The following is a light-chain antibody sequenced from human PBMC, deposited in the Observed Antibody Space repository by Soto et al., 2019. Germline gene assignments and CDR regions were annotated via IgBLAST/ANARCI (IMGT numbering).Light chain of an antibody. CDR1: QSVSSSY. J-gene: IGKJ2*01. Sequence: EIVLTQSPGTLSLSPGERATLSCRASQSVSSSYLAWYQQKPGQAPRLLIYGASSRATGIPDRFSGSGSGTDFTLTISRLEPEGFAVYYWQHYGSSNTFGQGTKLEIK. V-gene: IGKV3-20*01. CDR2: GAS. CDR3: QHYGSSNT.